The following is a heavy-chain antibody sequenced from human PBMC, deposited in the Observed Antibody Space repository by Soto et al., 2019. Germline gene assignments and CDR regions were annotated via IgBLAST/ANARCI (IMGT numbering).Heavy chain of an antibody. J-gene: IGHJ5*01. CDR2: ISYDGSNK. CDR3: ARLRFLEWLSYEARAPDS. D-gene: IGHD3-3*01. CDR1: GFTFSSYA. Sequence: QVQLVESGGGVVQPGRSLRLSCAASGFTFSSYAMHWVRQAPGKGLEWVAVISYDGSNKYYADSVKGRFTISRDNSKNPLYLQMNSLRAEDTAVYYCARLRFLEWLSYEARAPDSWGQGTLVTVSS. V-gene: IGHV3-30-3*01.